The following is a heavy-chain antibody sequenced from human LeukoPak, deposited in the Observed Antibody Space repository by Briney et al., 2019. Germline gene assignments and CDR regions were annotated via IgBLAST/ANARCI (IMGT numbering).Heavy chain of an antibody. CDR3: TRDSTTFRFGY. V-gene: IGHV3-53*01. CDR2: IYSGGIT. J-gene: IGHJ4*02. CDR1: GFTFSSYS. Sequence: GGSLRLSCAASGFTFSSYSMNWVRQAPGKGLEWVSIIYSGGITYYGDSVKGRFTISRDNSKNTLYLQMNSLRAEDTAVYYCTRDSTTFRFGYWGQGTLVTVSS. D-gene: IGHD4-11*01.